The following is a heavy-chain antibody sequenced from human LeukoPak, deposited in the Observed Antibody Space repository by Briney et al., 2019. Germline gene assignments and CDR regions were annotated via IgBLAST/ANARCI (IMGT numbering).Heavy chain of an antibody. CDR3: ARERIEGAHLLFDY. CDR2: INPNSGGT. J-gene: IGHJ4*02. V-gene: IGHV1-2*02. CDR1: GYTFTGYY. D-gene: IGHD1-26*01. Sequence: PMASVRVSCKASGYTFTGYYMHWVRQAPGGQGLEWMGWINPNSGGTNYAQKFQGRVTMTRDTSISTAYMELSSLRSEDTAVYYCARERIEGAHLLFDYWGQGTLVTVSS.